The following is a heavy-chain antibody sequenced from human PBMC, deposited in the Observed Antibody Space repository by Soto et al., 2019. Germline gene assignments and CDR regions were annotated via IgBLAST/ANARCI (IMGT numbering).Heavy chain of an antibody. Sequence: SVKVSCKASGGTFSSYAISWVRQAPGQGLEWMGGIIPIFGTANYAQKFQGRVTITADESTSTAYMELSSLRSEDTAVYYCARTHEGDSSGYYVSAFDIWGQGTMVTVSS. J-gene: IGHJ3*02. CDR1: GGTFSSYA. V-gene: IGHV1-69*13. D-gene: IGHD3-22*01. CDR2: IIPIFGTA. CDR3: ARTHEGDSSGYYVSAFDI.